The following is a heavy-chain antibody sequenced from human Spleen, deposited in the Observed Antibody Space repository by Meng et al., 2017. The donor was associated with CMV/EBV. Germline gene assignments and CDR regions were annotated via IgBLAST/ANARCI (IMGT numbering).Heavy chain of an antibody. CDR1: GFTFSSYG. J-gene: IGHJ4*02. V-gene: IGHV3-30*02. D-gene: IGHD3-9*01. Sequence: GESLKISCAASGFTFSSYGMHWVRQAPGKGLEWVAFIRYDGSNKYYADSVKGRFTISGDNSKNTLYLQMNSLRAEDTAVYYCAKDGHRVLRYFDWSLGYWGQGTLVTVSS. CDR3: AKDGHRVLRYFDWSLGY. CDR2: IRYDGSNK.